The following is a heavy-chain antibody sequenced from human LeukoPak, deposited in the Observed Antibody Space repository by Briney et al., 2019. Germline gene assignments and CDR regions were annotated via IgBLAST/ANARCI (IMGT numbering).Heavy chain of an antibody. CDR2: INRDGSRT. D-gene: IGHD5-18*01. CDR3: ARGGSDTAMAHDY. J-gene: IGHJ4*02. V-gene: IGHV3-74*01. Sequence: GGSLRLSCAASGFTFSNHWMHWVRQAPGEGLMWVSRINRDGSRTDYADSVKGRFTISRDDAKNTLYLQVNSLRAEDTAVYSCARGGSDTAMAHDYWGQGTLVTVSS. CDR1: GFTFSNHW.